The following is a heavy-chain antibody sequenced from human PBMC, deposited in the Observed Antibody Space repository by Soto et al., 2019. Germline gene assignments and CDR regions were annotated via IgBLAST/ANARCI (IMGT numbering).Heavy chain of an antibody. D-gene: IGHD5-18*01. CDR2: IGVNADAT. CDR1: GFTFSDHA. Sequence: PGGSLRLSCAASGFTFSDHAMNWVRQAPGKGLEWVSTIGVNADATHYADSVRGRFTISRDNSKNILYLQMNSLRAEDTAVYYCAKGIPDTGGYYYYSMDVWGQGTAVTVSS. CDR3: AKGIPDTGGYYYYSMDV. J-gene: IGHJ6*02. V-gene: IGHV3-23*01.